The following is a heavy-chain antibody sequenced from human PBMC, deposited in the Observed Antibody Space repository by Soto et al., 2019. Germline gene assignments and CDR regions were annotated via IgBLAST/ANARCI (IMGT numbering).Heavy chain of an antibody. CDR1: GYSFTSYW. CDR3: ARQLAAAGPDWFDL. CDR2: IYPGDSDT. J-gene: IGHJ5*02. V-gene: IGHV5-51*01. Sequence: RWESLKISCKGSGYSFTSYWIGWVRQMPGKGLEWMGIIYPGDSDTRYSPSFQGQVTISADKSISTAYLQWSSLKASDTAMYYCARQLAAAGPDWFDLCGQGTLVTVSS. D-gene: IGHD6-13*01.